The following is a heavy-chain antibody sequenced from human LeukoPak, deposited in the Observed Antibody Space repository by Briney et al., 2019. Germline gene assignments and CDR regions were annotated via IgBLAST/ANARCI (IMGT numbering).Heavy chain of an antibody. Sequence: SETLSLTCTVSGGSISSYYWSWIRQPAGKGLEWIGRINTSGSTNYNPSLKSRVTMSVDTSKNQFSLKLSSVTAADTAMYYCARVGSSGSATYYPDYWGQGTLVTVSS. CDR2: INTSGST. CDR3: ARVGSSGSATYYPDY. D-gene: IGHD3-10*01. J-gene: IGHJ4*02. CDR1: GGSISSYY. V-gene: IGHV4-4*07.